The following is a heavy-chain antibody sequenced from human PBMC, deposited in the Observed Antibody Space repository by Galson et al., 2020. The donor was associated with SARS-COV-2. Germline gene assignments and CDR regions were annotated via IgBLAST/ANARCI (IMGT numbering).Heavy chain of an antibody. CDR3: TRDCDGTFWFDY. D-gene: IGHD2-21*01. CDR1: GFQFSRYS. V-gene: IGHV3-48*04. J-gene: IGHJ4*02. Sequence: GGSLRLSCAGSGFQFSRYSMNWVRQAPGKGLEWLAYISSRSSPIMYADSLKGRITVSRDNARNSLYLQIDSLRAEDTAVYYCTRDCDGTFWFDYWSQGTLVTVSS. CDR2: ISSRSSPI.